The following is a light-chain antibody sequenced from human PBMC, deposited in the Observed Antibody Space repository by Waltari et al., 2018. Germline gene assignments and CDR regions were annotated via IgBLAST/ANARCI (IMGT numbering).Light chain of an antibody. CDR2: AAS. V-gene: IGKV3-11*01. Sequence: VVLTQSPATLSLSPGERATLSCRAGQSVGNYLAWYQQKPGQAPRLLICAASNRATGIPARFSGSGSGTDFTLTISSLEPEDFAVYYCQQRRHWPPITFGQGTRLDIK. CDR3: QQRRHWPPIT. CDR1: QSVGNY. J-gene: IGKJ5*01.